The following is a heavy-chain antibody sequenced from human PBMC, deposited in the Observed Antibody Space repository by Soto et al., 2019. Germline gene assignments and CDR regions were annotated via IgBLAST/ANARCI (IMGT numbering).Heavy chain of an antibody. CDR3: VRETYYDFWSGPYYVMAV. V-gene: IGHV3-30-3*01. D-gene: IGHD3-3*01. J-gene: IGHJ6*02. Sequence: GGSLRLSCAASGFTFSSYAMHWVRQAPGKGLEWVAVISYDGSNKYYADSVKGRFTISRDNSKNMLYLQMNSLRAEDTAVYYCVRETYYDFWSGPYYVMAVWGQGTTVTVSS. CDR1: GFTFSSYA. CDR2: ISYDGSNK.